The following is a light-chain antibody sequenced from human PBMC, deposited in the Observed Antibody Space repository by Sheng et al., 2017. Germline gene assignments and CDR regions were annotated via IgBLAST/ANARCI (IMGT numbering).Light chain of an antibody. CDR1: QSVSSN. CDR2: GAS. Sequence: IVMTQSPATLSVSPGERATLSCRASQSVSSNLVWYQQKPGQAPRLLIYGASTRDTGIPARFSGSGSGTEFALTISSLQSEDFAVYYCQQYKNWPLTFGGGTKVEIK. CDR3: QQYKNWPLT. J-gene: IGKJ4*01. V-gene: IGKV3-15*01.